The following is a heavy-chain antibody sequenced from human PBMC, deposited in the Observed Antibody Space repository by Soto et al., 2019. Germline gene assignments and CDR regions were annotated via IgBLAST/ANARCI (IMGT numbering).Heavy chain of an antibody. V-gene: IGHV4-34*01. CDR1: GGSFSGYY. CDR3: ARGGAYYGSGSMQQYYYYYGMDV. D-gene: IGHD3-10*01. CDR2: INHSGST. J-gene: IGHJ6*02. Sequence: SETLSLTCAVYGGSFSGYYWSWIRQPPGKGLEWLGEINHSGSTNYNPSLKSRVTISVDTSKNQFSLKLSSVTAADTAVYYCARGGAYYGSGSMQQYYYYYGMDVWGQGTTVTVSS.